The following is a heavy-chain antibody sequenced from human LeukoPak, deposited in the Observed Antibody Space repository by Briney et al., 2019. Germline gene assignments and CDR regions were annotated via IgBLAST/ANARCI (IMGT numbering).Heavy chain of an antibody. V-gene: IGHV1-18*01. CDR1: GYTFTRYD. Sequence: GASVKVSCKASGYTFTRYDISWVRQAPGQGPEWMGWVSPYNGNTNLAQKFQGRVTMTTHTSTSTAYMELRSLRSDDTAVYYCARLYCSTTTCYNFWFDHWGQGTLVTVSS. D-gene: IGHD2-2*02. CDR2: VSPYNGNT. CDR3: ARLYCSTTTCYNFWFDH. J-gene: IGHJ5*02.